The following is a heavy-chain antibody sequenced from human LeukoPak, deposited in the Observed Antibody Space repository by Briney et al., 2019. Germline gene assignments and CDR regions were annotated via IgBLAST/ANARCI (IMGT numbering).Heavy chain of an antibody. CDR3: AIRKGEYYFDY. D-gene: IGHD3-16*01. CDR2: IIPIFGTA. V-gene: IGHV1-69*06. Sequence: SVKVSCKASGGTFSSYAISWVRQAPGQGLEWMGGIIPIFGTANYAQKFQGGVTITADRSTSTAYMELSSLRSEDTAVYYCAIRKGEYYFDYWGQGTLVTVSS. J-gene: IGHJ4*02. CDR1: GGTFSSYA.